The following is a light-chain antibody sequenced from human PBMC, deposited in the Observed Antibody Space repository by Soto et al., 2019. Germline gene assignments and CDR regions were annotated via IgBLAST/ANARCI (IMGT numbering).Light chain of an antibody. V-gene: IGLV2-23*02. CDR2: DVS. CDR1: ISDIGSYKF. J-gene: IGLJ3*02. Sequence: QSALTQPASVSGSPGQSITISCTGTISDIGSYKFVSWYQQHPGKAPKLMIYDVSERPSGVSNRFSGFKSGNTASLTISGPKTGDGAVYYCCSYAGRSIRVFGGGTKLPAL. CDR3: CSYAGRSIRV.